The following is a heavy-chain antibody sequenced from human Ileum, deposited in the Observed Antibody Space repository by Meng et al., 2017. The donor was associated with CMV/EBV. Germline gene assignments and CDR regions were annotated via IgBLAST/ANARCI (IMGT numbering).Heavy chain of an antibody. J-gene: IGHJ6*02. V-gene: IGHV3-9*01. Sequence: SLRLSCAASGFTFDDYAMHWVRQAPGKGLEWVSGISWNSGSIGYADSVKGRFTISRDNAKNSLYLQMNSLRAEDTALYYCAIDKGRYSYGHYGMDVWGQGTTVTVSS. CDR3: AIDKGRYSYGHYGMDV. D-gene: IGHD5-18*01. CDR1: GFTFDDYA. CDR2: ISWNSGSI.